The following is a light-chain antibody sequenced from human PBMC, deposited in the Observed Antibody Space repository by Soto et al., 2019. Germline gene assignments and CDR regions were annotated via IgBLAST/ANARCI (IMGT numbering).Light chain of an antibody. CDR1: SSNIGNNA. Sequence: QSLVTLPPSVSGAPGQMVTISCSGTSSNIGNNAVNWYQQLPGKAPKVLIYFDDLIASGVSDRFSGSKSGTSASLAISGLQSEDEADYYCATWDDSLNSVVFGGGTKVTVL. V-gene: IGLV1-36*01. CDR3: ATWDDSLNSVV. CDR2: FDD. J-gene: IGLJ2*01.